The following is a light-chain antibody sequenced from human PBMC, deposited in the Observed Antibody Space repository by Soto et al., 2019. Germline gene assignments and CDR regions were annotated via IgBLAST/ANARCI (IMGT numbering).Light chain of an antibody. Sequence: QSVLTQPPSASGTPGQRVTISCSGSSSNIGSNYVYWYQQLPGTAPKLLIYSNNQRPSGVPDRFSGSKSGTSASLAISGLRSEDEADYYCAAWDDSLSGYYVFGTGTKATV. V-gene: IGLV1-47*02. CDR3: AAWDDSLSGYYV. CDR1: SSNIGSNY. J-gene: IGLJ1*01. CDR2: SNN.